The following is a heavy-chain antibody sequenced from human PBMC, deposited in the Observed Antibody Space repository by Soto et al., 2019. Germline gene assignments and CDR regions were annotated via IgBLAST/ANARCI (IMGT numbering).Heavy chain of an antibody. V-gene: IGHV3-66*01. CDR3: VRENYYYGMDV. Sequence: EVQLVESGGTVVQPGGSLRLSCAASGFDASVNYMTWVRQAPVKGLEWVSAINSGGNTFYADSVKGRFTISRDNSKNTLYLQMNSLRVEDTAMYYCVRENYYYGMDVWGQGTAVTVSS. J-gene: IGHJ6*02. CDR1: GFDASVNY. CDR2: INSGGNT.